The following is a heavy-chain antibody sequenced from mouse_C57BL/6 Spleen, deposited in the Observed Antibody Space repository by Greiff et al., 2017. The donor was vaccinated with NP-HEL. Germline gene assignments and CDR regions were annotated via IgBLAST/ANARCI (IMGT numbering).Heavy chain of an antibody. J-gene: IGHJ1*03. CDR1: GYTFTDYE. D-gene: IGHD1-1*01. CDR3: TREAPYPTVVAHWYFDV. V-gene: IGHV1-15*01. CDR2: IDPETGGT. Sequence: QVQLQQSGAELVRPGASVTLSCKASGYTFTDYEMHWVKQTPVHGLEWIGAIDPETGGTAYNQKFKGKAILTADKSSSTAYMGLRSLTSEDSAVYYCTREAPYPTVVAHWYFDVWGTGTTVTVSS.